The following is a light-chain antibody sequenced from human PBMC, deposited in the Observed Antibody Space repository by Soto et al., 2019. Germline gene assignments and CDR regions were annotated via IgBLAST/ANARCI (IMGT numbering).Light chain of an antibody. CDR2: ETS. CDR1: RSLTRW. J-gene: IGKJ1*01. V-gene: IGKV1-5*03. Sequence: DIQMSQPPSPLFAPVGERLPILVGAVRSLTRWLAWYQQKPGRAPKLLIYETSILQSGVPSRFSGSGSGTDFTLTISGVQPDDIATYYCQQYSTFWTFGQGTRVEVK. CDR3: QQYSTFWT.